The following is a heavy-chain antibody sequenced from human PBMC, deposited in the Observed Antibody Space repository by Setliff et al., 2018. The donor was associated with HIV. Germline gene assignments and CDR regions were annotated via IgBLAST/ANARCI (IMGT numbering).Heavy chain of an antibody. CDR2: ISGSSTPI. CDR3: AGGAAYYFDY. CDR1: GFTFSSYS. J-gene: IGHJ4*02. D-gene: IGHD3-16*01. Sequence: GGSLRLSCAAFGFTFSSYSMNWVRQAPGKGLEWISYISGSSTPIYYADSVKGRFTISRDNAKNSLYLQMNTLRAEDTAVYYCAGGAAYYFDYWGQGTLVTVSS. V-gene: IGHV3-48*01.